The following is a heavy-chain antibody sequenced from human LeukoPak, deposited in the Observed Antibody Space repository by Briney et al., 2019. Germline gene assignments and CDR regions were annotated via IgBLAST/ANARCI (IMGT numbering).Heavy chain of an antibody. J-gene: IGHJ4*02. CDR1: GGTFSSYA. V-gene: IGHV1-69*01. Sequence: SVKVSCKASGGTFSSYAIRWVRQAPGQGLEWMGGIIPIFGTANYAQKFQGRVTITADESTSTAYMELSSLRSEDTAVYYCARHGPTALRFLEWLLPFDYWGQGTLVTVSS. D-gene: IGHD3-3*01. CDR2: IIPIFGTA. CDR3: ARHGPTALRFLEWLLPFDY.